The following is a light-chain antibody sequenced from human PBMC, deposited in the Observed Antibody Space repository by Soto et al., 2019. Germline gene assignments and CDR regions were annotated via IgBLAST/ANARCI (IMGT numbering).Light chain of an antibody. V-gene: IGKV1-5*01. CDR2: DAS. CDR3: QHYGGLWT. J-gene: IGKJ1*01. Sequence: DIQLTQTPSTLSASVGDEVTITCRASQTISRWLAWYQRKPGKAPRVLIYDASNLESGVPSRFSGSGSGTDFILTISSLQLDDFATYYCQHYGGLWTFGQGTNVEVK. CDR1: QTISRW.